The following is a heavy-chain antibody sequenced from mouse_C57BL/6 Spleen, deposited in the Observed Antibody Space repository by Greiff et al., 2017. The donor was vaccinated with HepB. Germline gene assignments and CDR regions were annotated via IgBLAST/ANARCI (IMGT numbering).Heavy chain of an antibody. Sequence: EVNVVESGGGLVKPGGSLKLSCAASGFTFSSYAMSWVRQTPEKRLEWVATISDGGSYTYYPDNVKGRFTISRDNAKNNLYLQMSHLKSEDTAMYYCARDRGYSNYFDYWGQGTTLTVSS. D-gene: IGHD2-5*01. V-gene: IGHV5-4*01. CDR2: ISDGGSYT. CDR1: GFTFSSYA. CDR3: ARDRGYSNYFDY. J-gene: IGHJ2*01.